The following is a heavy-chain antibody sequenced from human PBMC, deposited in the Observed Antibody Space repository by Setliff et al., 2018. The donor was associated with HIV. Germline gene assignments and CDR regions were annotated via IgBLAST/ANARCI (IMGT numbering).Heavy chain of an antibody. CDR2: INNYNGNT. D-gene: IGHD6-13*01. CDR3: ARMKWGGSAAAGWDY. J-gene: IGHJ4*02. CDR1: GYSFRNYG. Sequence: GASVKVSCKTSGYSFRNYGITWARLAPGQGLERMGWINNYNGNTNSAQKFRDRVSLSADTSSTTTYLELRNLTFDDTALYYCARMKWGGSAAAGWDYWGQGTQVTVSS. V-gene: IGHV1-18*01.